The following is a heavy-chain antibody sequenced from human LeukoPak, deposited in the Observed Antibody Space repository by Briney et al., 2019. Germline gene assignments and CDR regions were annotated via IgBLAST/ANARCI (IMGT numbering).Heavy chain of an antibody. CDR2: IDSNGGDT. D-gene: IGHD6-6*01. V-gene: IGHV3-74*01. CDR3: ARGGSRHAFDI. Sequence: PGGSLRLSCAASRFTFADYWMHWVRQAPGKGLVWVSRIDSNGGDTIYADSVKGRFTIFRDNAEDTLYLQMSSLSAEDTAVYYCARGGSRHAFDIWGQGTMVTVSS. J-gene: IGHJ3*02. CDR1: RFTFADYW.